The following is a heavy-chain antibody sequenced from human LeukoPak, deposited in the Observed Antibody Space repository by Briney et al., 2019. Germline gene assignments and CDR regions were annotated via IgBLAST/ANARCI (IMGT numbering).Heavy chain of an antibody. CDR3: ARDPSSVTLYFFDY. D-gene: IGHD4-11*01. Sequence: SETLSLTCTVSGGSISSYYWSWIRQPPGKGLEWIGYIYYSGSTNYNPSLKSRVTISVDTSKNQVSLKLSSVTAADTAVYYCARDPSSVTLYFFDYWGQGTLVTVSS. CDR2: IYYSGST. V-gene: IGHV4-59*12. CDR1: GGSISSYY. J-gene: IGHJ4*02.